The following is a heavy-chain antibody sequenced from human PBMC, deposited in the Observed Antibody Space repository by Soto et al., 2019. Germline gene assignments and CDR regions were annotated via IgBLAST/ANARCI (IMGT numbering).Heavy chain of an antibody. Sequence: SETLSLTCTVSGGSISSSSYYWGWIRQPPGKGLEWIGSIYYSGSTYYNPSLKSRVTISVDTSKNQFSLKLSSVTAADTAVYYCARGDIVVVVAAIIWFDPWGQGTLVTVSS. V-gene: IGHV4-39*01. CDR2: IYYSGST. J-gene: IGHJ5*02. CDR3: ARGDIVVVVAAIIWFDP. D-gene: IGHD2-15*01. CDR1: GGSISSSSYY.